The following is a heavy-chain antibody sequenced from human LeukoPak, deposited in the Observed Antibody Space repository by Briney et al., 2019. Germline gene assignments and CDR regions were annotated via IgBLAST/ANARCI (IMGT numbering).Heavy chain of an antibody. Sequence: PSETLSLTCAVSGYSISSGYYWGWIRQPPGKGLEWIGSIYRSGSTYYNPSLKSRVTISVDTSKNQFSLKLSSVTAADTAVYYCARRRVRYSSSQGEFDPWGQGTLVTVSS. V-gene: IGHV4-38-2*01. CDR3: ARRRVRYSSSQGEFDP. CDR2: IYRSGST. J-gene: IGHJ5*02. CDR1: GYSISSGYY. D-gene: IGHD6-13*01.